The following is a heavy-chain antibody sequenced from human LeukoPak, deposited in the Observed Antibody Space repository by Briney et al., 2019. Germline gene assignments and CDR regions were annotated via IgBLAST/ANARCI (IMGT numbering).Heavy chain of an antibody. Sequence: GGSLGLSCAASGFTFSTYEMHWVRQAPGKGLEWVSDISSSGSTMYYADSVKGRFTTSRDNAKNLLYLQMHSLRAEDTAVYYCSLLAVASPQDYWGQGTLVTVSS. CDR3: SLLAVASPQDY. V-gene: IGHV3-48*03. J-gene: IGHJ4*02. CDR2: ISSSGSTM. D-gene: IGHD6-19*01. CDR1: GFTFSTYE.